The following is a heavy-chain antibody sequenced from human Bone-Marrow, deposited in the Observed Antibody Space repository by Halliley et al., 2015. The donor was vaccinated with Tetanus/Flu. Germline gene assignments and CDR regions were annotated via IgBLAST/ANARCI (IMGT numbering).Heavy chain of an antibody. D-gene: IGHD1-1*01. CDR2: VFPDDCDT. J-gene: IGHJ4*02. Sequence: QLVQSGAEVKKPGESLKISCKASGYSFTAYWLGWVRHMPGEGLEWMGIVFPDDCDTRYSPSFEGHITISADKSITTAFLQWNSLKASDTAIYYCARGGGNWEPFTYWGQGTLVTVSS. V-gene: IGHV5-51*01. CDR3: ARGGGNWEPFTY. CDR1: GYSFTAYW.